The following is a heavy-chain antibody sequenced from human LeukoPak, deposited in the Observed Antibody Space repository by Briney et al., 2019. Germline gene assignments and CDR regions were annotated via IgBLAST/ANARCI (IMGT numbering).Heavy chain of an antibody. Sequence: GSLRLSCAASGFTVSSNYMSWIRQPPGKGLEWIGEINHSGSTNYNPSLKSRVTISVDTSKNQFSLKLSSVTAADTAVYYCAKESCSGGSCYIFDYWGQGTLVTVSS. CDR3: AKESCSGGSCYIFDY. V-gene: IGHV4-34*01. CDR1: GFTVSSNY. D-gene: IGHD2-15*01. CDR2: INHSGST. J-gene: IGHJ4*02.